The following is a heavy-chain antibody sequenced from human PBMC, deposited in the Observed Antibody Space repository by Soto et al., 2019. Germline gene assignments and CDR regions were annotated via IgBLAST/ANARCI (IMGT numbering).Heavy chain of an antibody. J-gene: IGHJ4*02. Sequence: QVQLVQSGAELKKPGSSVKVSCKASGGTFSSYTISWVRQAPGQGLEWMGRIIPILGIANYAQEFQGRVTIIAATATNTTYMQLSSLRSEDTAVYYCARGAAADLDYWGQGTLVTVSS. D-gene: IGHD6-13*01. CDR1: GGTFSSYT. V-gene: IGHV1-69*02. CDR3: ARGAAADLDY. CDR2: IIPILGIA.